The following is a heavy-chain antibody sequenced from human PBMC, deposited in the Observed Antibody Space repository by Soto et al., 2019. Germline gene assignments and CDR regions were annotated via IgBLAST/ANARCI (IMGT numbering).Heavy chain of an antibody. CDR1: GDTFSGYS. D-gene: IGHD5-12*01. Sequence: QVQLVQSGAEVKKPGSSVKVSCKASGDTFSGYSISWVRQAPGQGLEWMGGIIPLFGKTNYAKRFQGRVTITADKSTSTASMELSSLKSEDTAIYSCARDLGSGYDPGDYWGQGTLVTVSS. CDR3: ARDLGSGYDPGDY. CDR2: IIPLFGKT. J-gene: IGHJ4*02. V-gene: IGHV1-69*14.